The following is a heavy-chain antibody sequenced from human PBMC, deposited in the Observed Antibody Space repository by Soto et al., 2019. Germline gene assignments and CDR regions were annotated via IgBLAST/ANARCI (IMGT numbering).Heavy chain of an antibody. D-gene: IGHD2-2*01. V-gene: IGHV3-23*01. Sequence: EVQLLESGGGLVQPGGSLRLSCAVSGFTFSNYAMNWVRQPPGKGLEWVSAISGSGGSTYYADSVKGRFTISRDNSKNTLYLQMSSLRAEDTAVYYCAKSTLYCSSNRCYVFDYWGQGTLVTVSS. CDR3: AKSTLYCSSNRCYVFDY. CDR1: GFTFSNYA. J-gene: IGHJ4*02. CDR2: ISGSGGST.